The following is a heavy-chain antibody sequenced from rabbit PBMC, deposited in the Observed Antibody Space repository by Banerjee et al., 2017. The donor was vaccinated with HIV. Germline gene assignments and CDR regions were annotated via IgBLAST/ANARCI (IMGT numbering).Heavy chain of an antibody. CDR1: GFSFSSNA. D-gene: IGHD4-1*01. V-gene: IGHV1S47*01. CDR2: IYNGDGST. CDR3: GRDLAGAIGWNFNL. J-gene: IGHJ4*01. Sequence: QEQLMESGGDLVKPGASLTLTCTASGFSFSSNAMCWVRQAPGKRPEWIACIYNGDGSTYYASWVNGRFTISRSTSLNTVTLQMTSLTAADTATYFCGRDLAGAIGWNFNLWGQGTLVTV.